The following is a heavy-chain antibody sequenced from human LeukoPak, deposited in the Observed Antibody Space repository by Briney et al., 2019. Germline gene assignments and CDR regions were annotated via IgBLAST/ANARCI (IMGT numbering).Heavy chain of an antibody. V-gene: IGHV1-46*01. J-gene: IGHJ4*02. CDR3: ARVGSQWELFDY. CDR1: GYTFTSHY. Sequence: ASVKVSCKASGYTFTSHYMHWVRQAPGQGLEWMGIINPSGGSTSYAQKFQGRVTMTRDTSTSTVYMELSSLRSEDTAVYYCARVGSQWELFDYWGQGTLVTVSS. CDR2: INPSGGST. D-gene: IGHD1-26*01.